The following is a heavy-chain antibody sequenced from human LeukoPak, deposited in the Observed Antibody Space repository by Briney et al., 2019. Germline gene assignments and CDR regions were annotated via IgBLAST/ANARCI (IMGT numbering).Heavy chain of an antibody. V-gene: IGHV3-23*01. J-gene: IGHJ3*01. CDR1: GFTFSSFA. CDR2: ISGSGVST. Sequence: GGSLRLSCAASGFTFSSFAMSWVRQAPGKGLEWVSAISGSGVSTFYADSVKGRLTISRDNSKNTLFLQMNGLRAEDTAVYYCAKDRSCSGSSCNVGSWGQGTMVTVSS. CDR3: AKDRSCSGSSCNVGS. D-gene: IGHD2-2*01.